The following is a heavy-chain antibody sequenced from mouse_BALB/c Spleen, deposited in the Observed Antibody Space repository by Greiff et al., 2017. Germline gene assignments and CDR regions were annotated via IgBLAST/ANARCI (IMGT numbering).Heavy chain of an antibody. CDR3: AREGEMITTGFAD. Sequence: QVQLQQPGAELVMPGASVKMSCKASGYTFTDYWMHWVKQRPGQGLEWIGAIDTSDSYTSYNQKFKGKATLTVDESSSTAYMQLSSLTSEDSAVYYCAREGEMITTGFADWGQGTLVTVSA. J-gene: IGHJ3*01. D-gene: IGHD2-4*01. CDR2: IDTSDSYT. CDR1: GYTFTDYW. V-gene: IGHV1-69*01.